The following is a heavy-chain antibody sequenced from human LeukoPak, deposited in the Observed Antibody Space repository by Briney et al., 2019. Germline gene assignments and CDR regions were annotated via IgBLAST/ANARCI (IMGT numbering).Heavy chain of an antibody. CDR3: ARGSVEMATIGDY. J-gene: IGHJ4*02. D-gene: IGHD5-24*01. CDR1: GGSISSGDYY. CDR2: IYYSGST. Sequence: PSETLSFTCTVPGGSISSGDYYWSWIRQPPGKGLEWIGYIYYSGSTYYNPSLKSRVTISVDTSKNQFSLKLSSVTAADTAVYYCARGSVEMATIGDYWGQGTLVTVSS. V-gene: IGHV4-30-4*08.